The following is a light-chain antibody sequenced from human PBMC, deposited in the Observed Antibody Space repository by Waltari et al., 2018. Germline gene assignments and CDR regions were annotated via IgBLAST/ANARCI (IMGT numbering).Light chain of an antibody. V-gene: IGKV3-20*01. CDR1: QSLSKY. Sequence: EIVLTQSPGTLSLSPGERATLSCRASQSLSKYFAWYQQKPGQAPRLLIYHASSRAAGIPDRFSGSGYGTDFSLTISRLEPEDFAVYYCQHYESLPVTFGQGTKVEIK. CDR2: HAS. CDR3: QHYESLPVT. J-gene: IGKJ1*01.